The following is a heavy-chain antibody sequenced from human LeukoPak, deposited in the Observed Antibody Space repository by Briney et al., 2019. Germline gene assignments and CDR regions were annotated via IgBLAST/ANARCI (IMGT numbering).Heavy chain of an antibody. CDR1: GGSISIGGYY. CDR2: IYSDGSS. J-gene: IGHJ4*02. D-gene: IGHD3-22*01. CDR3: ATATYYYDSSGYYPLDY. Sequence: SQTLSLNCTVSGGSISIGGYYWSWIRQPAGKGLEWIGRIYSDGSSNCSPSLNSRVTISIDTSKNQFSLNLSSVTAADTAVYYCATATYYYDSSGYYPLDYWGQGTLVTVSS. V-gene: IGHV4-61*02.